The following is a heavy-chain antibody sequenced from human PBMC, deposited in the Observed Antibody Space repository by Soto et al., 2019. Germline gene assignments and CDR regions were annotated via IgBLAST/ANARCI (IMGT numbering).Heavy chain of an antibody. CDR2: INQDTSYR. V-gene: IGHV3-7*01. J-gene: IGHJ4*02. Sequence: PGGSLRLSCVASGFRFSSYWMTWVRQAPGKGLEWVAIINQDTSYRDYVDSVEGRFTISRDNAKSSVYLQMNSLRAEDTALYYCAKVGYNDRDFDRWGQGTLVTVSS. D-gene: IGHD3-22*01. CDR3: AKVGYNDRDFDR. CDR1: GFRFSSYW.